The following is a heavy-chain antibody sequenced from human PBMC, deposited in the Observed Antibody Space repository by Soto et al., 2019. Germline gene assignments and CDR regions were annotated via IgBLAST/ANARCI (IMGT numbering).Heavy chain of an antibody. J-gene: IGHJ4*02. CDR2: ISTSGSTI. CDR1: GFTFSDSY. V-gene: IGHV3-11*01. D-gene: IGHD1-26*01. Sequence: QVQLVESGGGLVKPGGSLRLSCAASGFTFSDSYMTWIRQAPGKGLEWVSYISTSGSTIYYADSVKGRFTISRDNARKSLYLQMSSLRAEDSAVYYCARLGATWDDYWGQGTLVTVSS. CDR3: ARLGATWDDY.